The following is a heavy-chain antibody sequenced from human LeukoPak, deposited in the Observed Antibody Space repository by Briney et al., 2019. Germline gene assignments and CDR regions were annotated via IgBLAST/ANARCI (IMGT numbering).Heavy chain of an antibody. CDR2: IYYSGST. CDR1: GGSISSGDFY. Sequence: PSETLSLTCTVSGGSISSGDFYWSWIRQPPGKGLEWIGYIYYSGSTYYNPPLKSRVTISVDTSKNQFSLKLSSVTAADTAVYSCAKQWLRNAFDIWGQGTMVTVSS. J-gene: IGHJ3*02. D-gene: IGHD3-22*01. CDR3: AKQWLRNAFDI. V-gene: IGHV4-30-4*08.